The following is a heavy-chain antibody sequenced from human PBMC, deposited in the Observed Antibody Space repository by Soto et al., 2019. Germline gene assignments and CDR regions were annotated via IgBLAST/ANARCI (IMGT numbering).Heavy chain of an antibody. Sequence: GESLKISCKGSGYSFTSYWIGWVRQMPGKGLEWMGIIYPGDSDTRYSPSFQGQVTISADKSISTAYLQWSSLKASDTAMYYCARHLTGAQGPGWDYYYYYGMDVWGQGTTVTVSS. V-gene: IGHV5-51*01. J-gene: IGHJ6*02. D-gene: IGHD2-8*02. CDR2: IYPGDSDT. CDR1: GYSFTSYW. CDR3: ARHLTGAQGPGWDYYYYYGMDV.